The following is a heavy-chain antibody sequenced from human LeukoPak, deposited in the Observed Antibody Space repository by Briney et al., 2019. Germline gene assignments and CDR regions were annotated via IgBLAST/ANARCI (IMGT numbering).Heavy chain of an antibody. D-gene: IGHD6-19*01. CDR1: GFTFSSNA. CDR2: ISGSGGNT. CDR3: ARSRLDAFDI. J-gene: IGHJ3*02. Sequence: GGSLRLSCAASGFTFSSNAMSWVRQAPGKGLEWVSTISGSGGNTYYADSVKGRFTISRDNSKNTLFLQMNSLTAEDTAMFYCARSRLDAFDIWGQGTMVTVSS. V-gene: IGHV3-23*01.